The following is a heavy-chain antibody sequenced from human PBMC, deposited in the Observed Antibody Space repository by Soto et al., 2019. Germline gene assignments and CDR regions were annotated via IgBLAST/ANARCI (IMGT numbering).Heavy chain of an antibody. CDR2: ISSSSSTI. D-gene: IGHD2-2*01. CDR1: CFTFSIYS. J-gene: IGHJ5*02. V-gene: IGHV3-48*01. Sequence: GGSLRLSCADSCFTFSIYSMNWVRQAPGQGLEWVSYISSSSSTIYYADSVKGRFTISRDNAKNSLYLQMNSLRAEDTAVYYCAREYCSSTSCLNWFDPWGQGT. CDR3: AREYCSSTSCLNWFDP.